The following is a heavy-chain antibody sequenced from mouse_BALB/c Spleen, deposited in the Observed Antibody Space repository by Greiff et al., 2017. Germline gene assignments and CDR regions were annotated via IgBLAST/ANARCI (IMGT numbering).Heavy chain of an antibody. CDR2: IWGDGST. Sequence: VQVVESGPGLVAPSQSLSITCTVSGFSLTGYGVNWVREPPGKGLEWLGMIWGDGSTDYNSALKSRLSISKDNSKSQVFLKMNSLQTDDTARYYCARGKDCNYAMDYWGQGTSVTVSS. V-gene: IGHV2-6-7*01. CDR1: GFSLTGYG. CDR3: ARGKDCNYAMDY. J-gene: IGHJ4*01.